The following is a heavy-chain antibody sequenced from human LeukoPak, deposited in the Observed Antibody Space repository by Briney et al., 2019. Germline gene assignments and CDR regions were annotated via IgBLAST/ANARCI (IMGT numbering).Heavy chain of an antibody. Sequence: HPGGSLRLSCAASGFTFSSYAMSWVRQAPGKGLEWVSAISGSGGSTYYADPVKGRFTISRDNSKNTLYLQMNSLRAEDTAVYYCAKEQRLVELNWFDPWGQGTLVTVSS. J-gene: IGHJ5*02. CDR1: GFTFSSYA. CDR3: AKEQRLVELNWFDP. D-gene: IGHD6-13*01. CDR2: ISGSGGST. V-gene: IGHV3-23*01.